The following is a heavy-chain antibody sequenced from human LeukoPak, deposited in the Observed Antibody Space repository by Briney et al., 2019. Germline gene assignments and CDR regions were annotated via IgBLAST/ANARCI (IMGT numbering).Heavy chain of an antibody. CDR1: GGTLSSYA. Sequence: SVKVSCKASGGTLSSYAISWVRQAPGQGLEWMGGIIPIFGTANYAQKFQGRVTITTDESTSTAYMELSSLRSEDTAVYYCARGHSGSYKLIHYYYYMDVWGKGTTVTVSS. J-gene: IGHJ6*03. CDR3: ARGHSGSYKLIHYYYYMDV. CDR2: IIPIFGTA. V-gene: IGHV1-69*05. D-gene: IGHD1-26*01.